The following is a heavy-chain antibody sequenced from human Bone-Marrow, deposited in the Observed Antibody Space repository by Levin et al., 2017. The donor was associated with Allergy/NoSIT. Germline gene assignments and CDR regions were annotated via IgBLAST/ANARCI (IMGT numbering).Heavy chain of an antibody. J-gene: IGHJ4*02. CDR3: ARKEAGYGSETIDY. V-gene: IGHV5-51*01. Sequence: GGSLRLSCKASGYLFTDFWIGWVRQLPGKGLEWMGIIYPGDSDARYRPSFQGQVSISVDRSIRTVYLQWISLKASDTATYFCARKEAGYGSETIDYWGQGTRVTVSS. CDR2: IYPGDSDA. CDR1: GYLFTDFW. D-gene: IGHD3-10*01.